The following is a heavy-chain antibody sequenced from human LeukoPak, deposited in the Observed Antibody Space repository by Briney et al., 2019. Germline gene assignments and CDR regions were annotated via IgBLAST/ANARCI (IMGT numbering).Heavy chain of an antibody. Sequence: GGSLRFSCAASGFTVSSDYMNCVRQAPGRGPEWVAVISYDGSNKYYADSVKGRFTISRDNSKNTLYLQMNSLRAEDTAVYYCAKVATLTTDYWGQGTLVTASS. CDR1: GFTVSSDY. CDR2: ISYDGSNK. J-gene: IGHJ4*02. V-gene: IGHV3-30*18. D-gene: IGHD4-17*01. CDR3: AKVATLTTDY.